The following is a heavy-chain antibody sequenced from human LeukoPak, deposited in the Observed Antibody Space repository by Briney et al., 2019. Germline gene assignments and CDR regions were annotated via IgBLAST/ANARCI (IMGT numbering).Heavy chain of an antibody. CDR3: ARETWGIHDILTGYLPVGFDY. Sequence: SETLSLTCTVSGGSISSYYWSWIRQPAGKGLEWIGRIYTSGSTNYNPSLKSRVTMSVDTSKNQFSLKLSSVTAADTAVYYCARETWGIHDILTGYLPVGFDYWGQGTLVAVSS. D-gene: IGHD3-9*01. J-gene: IGHJ4*02. CDR2: IYTSGST. CDR1: GGSISSYY. V-gene: IGHV4-4*07.